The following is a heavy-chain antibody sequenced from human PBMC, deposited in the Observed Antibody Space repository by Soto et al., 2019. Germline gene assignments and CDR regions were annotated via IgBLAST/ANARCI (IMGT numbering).Heavy chain of an antibody. CDR3: ARRSSGWYLDY. CDR1: GFSFSSYA. CDR2: ISGSGDST. J-gene: IGHJ4*02. Sequence: EVQLLESGGGLVQPGGSLRLSCAASGFSFSSYAMNWVRQAPGKGLEWVSVISGSGDSTYYADSVKGRFTISRDNSKNTLYLQMIILRAEDPAVYYCARRSSGWYLDYWGQGPLVIVSS. V-gene: IGHV3-23*01. D-gene: IGHD6-19*01.